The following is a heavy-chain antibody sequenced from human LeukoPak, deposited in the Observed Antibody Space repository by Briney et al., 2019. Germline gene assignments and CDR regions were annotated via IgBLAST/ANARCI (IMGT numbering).Heavy chain of an antibody. J-gene: IGHJ6*03. CDR3: ARGRQDVTMIVVVMTAVSYYLDV. CDR2: MNPSGST. V-gene: IGHV4-34*01. D-gene: IGHD3-22*01. Sequence: SETLSLTCAVYGGSFSGYYWSWIRQTPEKGLEWIGEMNPSGSTSYNPSLKSRVTISVDTSKNQFSLKLSSVTAADTAVYYCARGRQDVTMIVVVMTAVSYYLDVWGKGTTVTVS. CDR1: GGSFSGYY.